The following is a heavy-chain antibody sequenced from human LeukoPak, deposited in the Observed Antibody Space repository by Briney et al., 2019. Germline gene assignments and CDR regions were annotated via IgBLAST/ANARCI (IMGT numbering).Heavy chain of an antibody. V-gene: IGHV1-46*01. D-gene: IGHD3-10*01. J-gene: IGHJ4*02. Sequence: ASVKVSCKASGYTFTSYDFNWVRQATGQGLEWMGIINPSGGSTSYAQKFQGRVTMTRDTSTSTVYMELSSLRSEDTAVYYCARVLSGEFNDYWGQGTLVTVSS. CDR1: GYTFTSYD. CDR3: ARVLSGEFNDY. CDR2: INPSGGST.